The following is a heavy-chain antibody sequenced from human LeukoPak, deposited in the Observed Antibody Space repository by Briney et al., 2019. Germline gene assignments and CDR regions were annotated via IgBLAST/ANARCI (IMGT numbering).Heavy chain of an antibody. CDR1: GYTFTSYY. V-gene: IGHV1-46*01. Sequence: GASVKVSCKASGYTFTSYYMHWVRQAPGQGLEWMGIINPSGGSTSYAQKFQGRVTMTRDTSTSTVYMELSSLRSEDTAVYYCASWGKWWCCFHPGLGYRGQGTL. CDR2: INPSGGST. J-gene: IGHJ4*01. D-gene: IGHD2-8*02. CDR3: ASWGKWWCCFHPGLGY.